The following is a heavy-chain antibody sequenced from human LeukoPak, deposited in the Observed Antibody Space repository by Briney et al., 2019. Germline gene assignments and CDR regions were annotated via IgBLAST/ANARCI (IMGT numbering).Heavy chain of an antibody. CDR1: GFTLRSNY. Sequence: GVSLRLFCAASGFTLRSNYMSWVRQARGKGLEWVSVIYSGGSTYYADSVKGRFTISRDNSKNTLYLQMNSLRAEDTAVYYCARGSGLAAFDIWGQGTMVTVSS. D-gene: IGHD3-3*01. V-gene: IGHV3-53*01. CDR3: ARGSGLAAFDI. CDR2: IYSGGST. J-gene: IGHJ3*02.